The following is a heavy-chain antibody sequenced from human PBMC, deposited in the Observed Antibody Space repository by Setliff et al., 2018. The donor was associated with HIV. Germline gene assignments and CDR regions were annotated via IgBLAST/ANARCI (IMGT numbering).Heavy chain of an antibody. CDR1: GFSLSPRGMS. CDR3: ARGSESLTYFDN. V-gene: IGHV2-70*11. CDR2: IDWDDAK. D-gene: IGHD3-10*01. J-gene: IGHJ4*02. Sequence: SGPTLVNPTQTLTLTCTFSGFSLSPRGMSVSWIRQPPGKALEWLARIDWDDAKYYSTSLKTRLTISKDTSKNQVVLTRTNMDPVDTATYYCARGSESLTYFDNLGPGTLVTVSS.